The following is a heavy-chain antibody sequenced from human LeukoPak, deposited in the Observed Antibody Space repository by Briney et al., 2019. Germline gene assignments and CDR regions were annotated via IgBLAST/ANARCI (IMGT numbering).Heavy chain of an antibody. CDR2: INPNSGGT. V-gene: IGHV1-2*02. CDR3: ARDSHFYGSGSYYDIYYYYYYGMDV. Sequence: GASVKVSCKASGYTFTGYYMHWVRQAPGQGLEWMGWINPNSGGTNYAQKFQGRVTMTRDTSISTAYMELSRLRSDDTAVYYCARDSHFYGSGSYYDIYYYYYYGMDVWGQGTTVTVSS. D-gene: IGHD3-10*01. CDR1: GYTFTGYY. J-gene: IGHJ6*02.